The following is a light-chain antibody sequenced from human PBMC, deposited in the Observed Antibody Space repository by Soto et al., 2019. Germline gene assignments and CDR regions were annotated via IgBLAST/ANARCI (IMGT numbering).Light chain of an antibody. CDR2: DNS. V-gene: IGLV1-40*01. Sequence: QSVLTQPPSVSGAPGQRVTISCTGSSSNIGAGYAVHWYQQLPGTAPKFLIYDNSNRPSGVPDRFSGSKSGTSASLAISGLQAEDEADYYCQSYDNSLRGVFGTGTKLTVL. CDR1: SSNIGAGYA. J-gene: IGLJ1*01. CDR3: QSYDNSLRGV.